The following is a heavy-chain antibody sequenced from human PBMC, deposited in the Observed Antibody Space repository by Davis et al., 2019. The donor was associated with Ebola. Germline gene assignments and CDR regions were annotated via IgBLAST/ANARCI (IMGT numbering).Heavy chain of an antibody. J-gene: IGHJ5*02. CDR2: AYYNGNT. CDR3: ARARYYYGRGRLDP. Sequence: SETLSLTCSVSGGSISITNHYWGWIRQTPGKGLEWIGVAYYNGNTFYNPSLKSRVTISIDTSKNQFSLRVNSVTAADTAVYYCARARYYYGRGRLDPWGQGTLVTVSS. V-gene: IGHV4-39*01. CDR1: GGSISITNHY. D-gene: IGHD3-10*02.